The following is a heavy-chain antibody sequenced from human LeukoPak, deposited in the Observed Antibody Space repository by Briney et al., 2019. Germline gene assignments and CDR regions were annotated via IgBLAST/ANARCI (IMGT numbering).Heavy chain of an antibody. Sequence: SETLSLTCTVPGGSISSYYWSWIRQPPGKGLEWIGYIYYSGSTNYNPSLKSRVTISVDTSKNQFSLKLSSVTATDTAVYYCARGRSDIVLVPAAVVWFDPWGEGTRVTVS. D-gene: IGHD2-2*01. CDR2: IYYSGST. V-gene: IGHV4-59*01. CDR3: ARGRSDIVLVPAAVVWFDP. CDR1: GGSISSYY. J-gene: IGHJ5*02.